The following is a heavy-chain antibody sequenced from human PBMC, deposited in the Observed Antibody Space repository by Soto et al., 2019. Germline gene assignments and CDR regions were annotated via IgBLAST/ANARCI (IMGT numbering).Heavy chain of an antibody. D-gene: IGHD1-20*01. CDR1: GGSISSYY. V-gene: IGHV4-4*07. CDR3: ARVRYNWNDAGWFDP. J-gene: IGHJ5*02. Sequence: LSLTCTVSGGSISSYYWSWIRQPAGKGLEWIGRIYTSGSTNYNPSLKSRVTMSVDTSKNQFSLKLSSVTAADTAVYYCARVRYNWNDAGWFDPWGQGTLVTVSS. CDR2: IYTSGST.